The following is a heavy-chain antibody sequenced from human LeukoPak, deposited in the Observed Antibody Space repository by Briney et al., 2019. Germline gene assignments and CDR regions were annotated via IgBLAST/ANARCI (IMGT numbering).Heavy chain of an antibody. Sequence: GGSLRLSCAASGFTFSSYSMNWVRQAPGKGLEWVSYISSSGSTIYYADSVKGRFTISRDNAKNSLYLQMNSLRAEDTAVYYCARDPLELPGYWGQGTLVTVSS. D-gene: IGHD1-7*01. V-gene: IGHV3-48*04. CDR1: GFTFSSYS. J-gene: IGHJ4*02. CDR2: ISSSGSTI. CDR3: ARDPLELPGY.